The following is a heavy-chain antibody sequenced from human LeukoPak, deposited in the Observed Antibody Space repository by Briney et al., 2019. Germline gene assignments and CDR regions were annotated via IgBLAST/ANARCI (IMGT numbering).Heavy chain of an antibody. CDR3: AKPAKTDYTDY. CDR2: ISGSSGNT. V-gene: IGHV3-23*01. D-gene: IGHD1-14*01. Sequence: PGGSLRLSCAASGFTFSSYSMNWVRQAPGKGLEWVSAISGSSGNTYYADSVKGRFTISRDNSKNTLYLQMNSLRAEDTALYYCAKPAKTDYTDYWGQGTLVTVSS. CDR1: GFTFSSYS. J-gene: IGHJ4*02.